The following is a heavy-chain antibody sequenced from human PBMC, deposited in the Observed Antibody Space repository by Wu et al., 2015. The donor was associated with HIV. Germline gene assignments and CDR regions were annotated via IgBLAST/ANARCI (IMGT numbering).Heavy chain of an antibody. Sequence: QVQLVQSGAEVKKPGSSVKVSCKASGGTFSSYAISWVRQAPGQGLEWMAIINPSGSSTTYTQKFQGRVTMTSDTSTSTVYMKLSGLRSDDTAVYFCTSEHGYWGQGTLVTVSS. CDR3: TSEHGY. CDR1: GGTFSSYA. J-gene: IGHJ4*02. CDR2: INPSGSST. V-gene: IGHV1-46*01.